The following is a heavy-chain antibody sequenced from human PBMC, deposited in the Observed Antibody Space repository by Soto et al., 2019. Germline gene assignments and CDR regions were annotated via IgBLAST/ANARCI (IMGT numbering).Heavy chain of an antibody. CDR2: INAGNGNT. D-gene: IGHD6-19*01. CDR3: ARGEQWMVIDVDYGMEV. Sequence: ASLKVSCKASGYTFTSYAMHWVRQAPVQRLEWMGWINAGNGNTKYSQKFQGRVTITRDTSASTAYMELSSLRSEDTAVYYCARGEQWMVIDVDYGMEVWGQGTTVSVSS. CDR1: GYTFTSYA. J-gene: IGHJ6*01. V-gene: IGHV1-3*01.